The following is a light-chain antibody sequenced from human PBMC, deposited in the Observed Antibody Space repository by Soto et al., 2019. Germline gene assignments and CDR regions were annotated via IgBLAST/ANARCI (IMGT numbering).Light chain of an antibody. J-gene: IGKJ4*01. Sequence: EIVLTQSPATQSLSPGERATLSCRASQSVTSFLAWYQQKPGQAPRLLIYDASNRATGIPARFSGRGSGTDFTLTISSLEPEEFAVYYCQQRINWPLTFGGGTKVEIK. V-gene: IGKV3-11*01. CDR2: DAS. CDR1: QSVTSF. CDR3: QQRINWPLT.